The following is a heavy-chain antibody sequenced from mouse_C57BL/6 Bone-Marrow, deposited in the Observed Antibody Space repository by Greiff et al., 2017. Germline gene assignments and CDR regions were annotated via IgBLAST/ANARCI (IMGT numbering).Heavy chain of an antibody. CDR3: TTVHYYGSSDWYVDV. CDR2: IDPEDGDT. D-gene: IGHD1-1*01. Sequence: EVQVVESGAELVRPGASVKLSCTASGFNIKDDYMHWVKQRPEQGLEWIGWIDPEDGDTEYASKFQGQATITADTSSNTAYLQRSSLTSEDTAVYYCTTVHYYGSSDWYVDVWGTGTTVTVSS. J-gene: IGHJ1*03. CDR1: GFNIKDDY. V-gene: IGHV14-4*01.